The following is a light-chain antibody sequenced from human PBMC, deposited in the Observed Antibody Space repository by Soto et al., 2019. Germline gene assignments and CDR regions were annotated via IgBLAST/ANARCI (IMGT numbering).Light chain of an antibody. CDR2: DNN. V-gene: IGLV1-51*01. Sequence: QSVLTQPPSVSAAPGQKVTISCSGSISNIGSNYASWYQHLPGTAPKLLIYDNNQRPSGIPDRFSGSKSGTSATLGITGLQTGDEADYYCGTWDSSVSAGVFGGGTQLTVL. CDR3: GTWDSSVSAGV. CDR1: ISNIGSNY. J-gene: IGLJ2*01.